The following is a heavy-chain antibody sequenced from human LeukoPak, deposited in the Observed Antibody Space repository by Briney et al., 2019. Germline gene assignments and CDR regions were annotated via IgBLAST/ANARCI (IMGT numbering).Heavy chain of an antibody. Sequence: GGSLRLSCAASGFTLSSYGMHWVRQAPGKGLEWVAVISYDGSNKYYADSVKGRFTISRDNSKNTLYLQMNSLRAEDTAVYYCPKDQVYYGSGSNDYWGQGTLVTVSS. CDR1: GFTLSSYG. CDR3: PKDQVYYGSGSNDY. V-gene: IGHV3-30*18. CDR2: ISYDGSNK. J-gene: IGHJ4*02. D-gene: IGHD3-10*01.